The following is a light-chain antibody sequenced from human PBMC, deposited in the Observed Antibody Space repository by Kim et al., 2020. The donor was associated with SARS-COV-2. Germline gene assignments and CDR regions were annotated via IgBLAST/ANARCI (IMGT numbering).Light chain of an antibody. CDR3: QQANSFPIT. Sequence: EIVLTQSPDFQSVSPGEKVTITCRASENMGSSLHWYQLKPDQSPKLLVKYTSQSISGVPSRFSGSGSGTDFTLTISSLQPEDFATYYCQQANSFPITFGQGTRLEIK. CDR1: ENMGSS. V-gene: IGKV6-21*02. J-gene: IGKJ5*01. CDR2: YTS.